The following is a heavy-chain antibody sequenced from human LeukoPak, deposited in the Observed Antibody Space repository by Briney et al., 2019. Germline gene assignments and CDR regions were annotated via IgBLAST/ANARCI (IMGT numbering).Heavy chain of an antibody. J-gene: IGHJ3*02. V-gene: IGHV3-23*01. CDR1: GFTFTTYA. Sequence: GGSLRLSCAASGFTFTTYAMSWVRQAPGKGLEWVSSIANDGGSTYYADSVKGRFTISRDNSKNTLYLQMDSLRGDDTALYHCARDPNGDYIGAFDNWGQGTMVTVSS. CDR3: ARDPNGDYIGAFDN. D-gene: IGHD4-17*01. CDR2: IANDGGST.